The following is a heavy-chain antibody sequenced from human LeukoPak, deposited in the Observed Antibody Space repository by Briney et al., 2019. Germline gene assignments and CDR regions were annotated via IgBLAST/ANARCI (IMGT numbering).Heavy chain of an antibody. CDR3: ARVGHSGSLGA. V-gene: IGHV6-1*01. CDR1: GDSVSSNSAA. Sequence: SQTLSLTCVISGDSVSSNSAAWNWLRQSPSRGLEWLGRTYYRSRWHNDYAVSVKSRITMNPDTSKNQLSLQLNSVTPEDTAVYYCARVGHSGSLGAWGQGTLVTVSS. J-gene: IGHJ5*02. D-gene: IGHD1-26*01. CDR2: TYYRSRWHN.